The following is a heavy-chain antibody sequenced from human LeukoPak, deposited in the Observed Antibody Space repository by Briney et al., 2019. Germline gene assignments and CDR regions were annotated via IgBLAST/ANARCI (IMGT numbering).Heavy chain of an antibody. CDR2: IFSSGST. V-gene: IGHV4-4*07. J-gene: IGHJ4*02. D-gene: IGHD6-13*01. CDR1: SGSISSYY. CDR3: ARDVRQQLLEGGFDN. Sequence: SETLSLTCTVSSGSISSYYWSWIRQPAGKGLEWIGRIFSSGSTSYNPSLKSRVTMSVDTSKNQFSLKVTSVTAADTAVYYCARDVRQQLLEGGFDNWGQGTLVTVSS.